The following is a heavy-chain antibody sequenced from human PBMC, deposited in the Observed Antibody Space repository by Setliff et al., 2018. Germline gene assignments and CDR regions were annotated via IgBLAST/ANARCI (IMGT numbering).Heavy chain of an antibody. J-gene: IGHJ6*02. Sequence: PSETLSLTCTVSGGSISSHYWSWVRQPPGKGLEWIGYIYYSGSPNYNPSLKSRVTISVETSKNQFSLKLSSVTAADTAVYYCARAAGYSSSWYHYYYGMDVWGQGTTVTVSS. CDR1: GGSISSHY. D-gene: IGHD6-13*01. CDR2: IYYSGSP. CDR3: ARAAGYSSSWYHYYYGMDV. V-gene: IGHV4-59*08.